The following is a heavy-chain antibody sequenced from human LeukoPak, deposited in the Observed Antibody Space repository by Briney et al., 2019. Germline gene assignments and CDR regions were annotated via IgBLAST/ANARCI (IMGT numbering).Heavy chain of an antibody. V-gene: IGHV3-48*01. Sequence: SSSSTIYYADSVKGRFTISRDNAKNSLYLQMNRLRAEDTAVYYCARDRPNIAAAAPGAFDIWGQGTMVTVSS. CDR2: SSSSTI. D-gene: IGHD6-13*01. CDR3: ARDRPNIAAAAPGAFDI. J-gene: IGHJ3*02.